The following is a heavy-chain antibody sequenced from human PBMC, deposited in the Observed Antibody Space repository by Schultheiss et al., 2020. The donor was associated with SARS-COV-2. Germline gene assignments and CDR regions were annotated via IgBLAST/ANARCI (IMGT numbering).Heavy chain of an antibody. CDR2: ISGSGGST. D-gene: IGHD2-2*01. V-gene: IGHV3-23*01. J-gene: IGHJ4*02. CDR1: GFTFSSYA. CDR3: AKYPLRVVVVPAAIAPPFG. Sequence: GGSLRLSCAASGFTFSSYAMSWVRQAPGKGLEWVSAISGSGGSTYYADSVKGRFTISRDNSKNTLYLQMNSLRAEDTAVYYCAKYPLRVVVVPAAIAPPFGWGQGTLVTVSS.